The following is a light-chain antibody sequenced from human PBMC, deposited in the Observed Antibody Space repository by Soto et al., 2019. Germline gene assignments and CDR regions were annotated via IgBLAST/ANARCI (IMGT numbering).Light chain of an antibody. J-gene: IGLJ1*01. CDR3: GSWDSSLSAYV. CDR2: DDN. CDR1: SSNIGGNS. V-gene: IGLV1-51*01. Sequence: QSVLTQPPSASAAPGQKVTISCSGSSSNIGGNSVSWYQQLPGTAPKLLIYDDNKRPSGIPDRFPGSKSGTSATLGITGFQTGDEADYYCGSWDSSLSAYVFGTGTKV.